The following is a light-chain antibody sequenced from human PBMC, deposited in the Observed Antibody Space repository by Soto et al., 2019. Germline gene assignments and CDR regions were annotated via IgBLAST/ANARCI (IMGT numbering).Light chain of an antibody. CDR2: GAS. J-gene: IGKJ2*01. Sequence: EIVMMQSPDTLSVSPGERATVSCRASQSVRSDLAWFQQRPGQAPRLLMYGASTRATAIPGRFSGGGSGTEFTLAISSLQCEDLVVYYCLQYNRWPFTFGQGTKLEI. V-gene: IGKV3-15*01. CDR3: LQYNRWPFT. CDR1: QSVRSD.